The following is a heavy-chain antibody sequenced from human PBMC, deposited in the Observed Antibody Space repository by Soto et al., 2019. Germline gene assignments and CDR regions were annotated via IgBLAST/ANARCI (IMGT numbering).Heavy chain of an antibody. CDR2: IWYDGSNK. V-gene: IGHV3-33*01. Sequence: QVQLVESGGGVVQPGRSLRLSCAASGFTFSSYGMHWVRQAPGKGLEWVAVIWYDGSNKYYADSVKGRFTISRDNSKNTLYLQMNSLRAEDTAVYYCARDFRFDFWGGYRNAFDIWGQGTMVTVSS. J-gene: IGHJ3*02. D-gene: IGHD3-3*01. CDR1: GFTFSSYG. CDR3: ARDFRFDFWGGYRNAFDI.